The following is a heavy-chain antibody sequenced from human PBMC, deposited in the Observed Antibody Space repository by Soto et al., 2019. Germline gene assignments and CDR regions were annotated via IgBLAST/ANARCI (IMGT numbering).Heavy chain of an antibody. CDR2: ISAYNGDT. D-gene: IGHD2-15*01. J-gene: IGHJ6*03. CDR1: GYTFTNYG. Sequence: QVQLLQSGAEVKKPGASVKVSCKASGYTFTNYGITWVRQAPGQGLEWMGWISAYNGDTHYTQRLQGRVTMTTDTATSTASMEQSGLTSVDTPVYYCARVRPRVGCFYYDLDVWGKGTPVTVSS. CDR3: ARVRPRVGCFYYDLDV. V-gene: IGHV1-18*01.